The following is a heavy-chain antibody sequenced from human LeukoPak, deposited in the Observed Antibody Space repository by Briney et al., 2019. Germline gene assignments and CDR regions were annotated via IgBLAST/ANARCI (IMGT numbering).Heavy chain of an antibody. Sequence: ASVKVSCKASGYTFTGYYIHWVRQAPGQGLEWMGWINPNSGGTNYAQKFQGRVTMTRDTSISTAYMDLSRLRSDDTAVYYCARGSIVGATFDYFDYWGQGTMVTVSS. J-gene: IGHJ4*03. CDR3: ARGSIVGATFDYFDY. V-gene: IGHV1-2*02. CDR1: GYTFTGYY. CDR2: INPNSGGT. D-gene: IGHD1-26*01.